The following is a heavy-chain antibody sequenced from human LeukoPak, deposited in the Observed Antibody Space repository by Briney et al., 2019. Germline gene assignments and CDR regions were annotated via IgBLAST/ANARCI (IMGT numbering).Heavy chain of an antibody. D-gene: IGHD6-6*01. V-gene: IGHV5-10-1*01. Sequence: GESLKISCKTSGYSFTSYWIGWVRQMPGKGLEWMGIIYPSDSYTNYSPSFQGHVTISTDKSISTAYLQWSSLKASDTAIYYCARRGRSSSNFDFWGQGTLVTVSS. CDR2: IYPSDSYT. J-gene: IGHJ4*02. CDR3: ARRGRSSSNFDF. CDR1: GYSFTSYW.